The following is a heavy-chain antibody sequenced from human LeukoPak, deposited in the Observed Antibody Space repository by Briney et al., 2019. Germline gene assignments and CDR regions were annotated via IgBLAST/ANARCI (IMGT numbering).Heavy chain of an antibody. Sequence: SVKVSCKASGFTFTSSAMQWVRQARGQRLEWIGWIVVGSGNTNYAQKFQEGVTITRDMSTSTAYMELSSLRSEDTAVYYCAASVVVPAATDYWYFDLWGRGTLVTVSS. CDR3: AASVVVPAATDYWYFDL. D-gene: IGHD2-2*01. J-gene: IGHJ2*01. CDR1: GFTFTSSA. CDR2: IVVGSGNT. V-gene: IGHV1-58*02.